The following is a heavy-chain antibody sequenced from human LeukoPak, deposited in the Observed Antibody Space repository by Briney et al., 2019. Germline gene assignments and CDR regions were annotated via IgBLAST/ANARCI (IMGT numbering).Heavy chain of an antibody. D-gene: IGHD4-17*01. J-gene: IGHJ4*02. CDR3: AKDRDYGDLPDY. CDR1: GFTFSSYG. Sequence: HSGGSLRLSCAASGFTFSSYGMHWVRQAPGKGLEWVAFIRYDGSNKYYADSVKGRFTISRDNSKNTLYLQMNSLRAEDTAVYYCAKDRDYGDLPDYWGQGTLVTVSS. V-gene: IGHV3-30*02. CDR2: IRYDGSNK.